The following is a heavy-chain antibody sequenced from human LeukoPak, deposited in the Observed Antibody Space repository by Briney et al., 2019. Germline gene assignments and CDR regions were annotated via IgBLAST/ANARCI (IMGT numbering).Heavy chain of an antibody. CDR3: ARDGGGYYASGTHYYFDC. V-gene: IGHV3-30-3*01. D-gene: IGHD3-10*01. Sequence: GGSLRHSCAASGFTFSSYPMHWVRQAPGKGLEWVAVISYDGSNKYYADSVKGRFTISRDNSKNTLYLQVNSLRAEDTAVYYCARDGGGYYASGTHYYFDCWGQGTLVTVSS. CDR1: GFTFSSYP. CDR2: ISYDGSNK. J-gene: IGHJ4*02.